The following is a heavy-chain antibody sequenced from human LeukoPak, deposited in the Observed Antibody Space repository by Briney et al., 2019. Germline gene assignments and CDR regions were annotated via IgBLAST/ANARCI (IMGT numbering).Heavy chain of an antibody. CDR2: INSDGSST. Sequence: GGSLRLSCAASGFTFSSYWMHWVRQAPGKGLVWVSRINSDGSSTSYADSVKGRFTISRDNSKNTLYLQMNSLRAEDTAVYYCAKDRGYGSSWCGHYYYGMDVWGQGTTVTVSS. V-gene: IGHV3-74*01. J-gene: IGHJ6*02. D-gene: IGHD6-13*01. CDR1: GFTFSSYW. CDR3: AKDRGYGSSWCGHYYYGMDV.